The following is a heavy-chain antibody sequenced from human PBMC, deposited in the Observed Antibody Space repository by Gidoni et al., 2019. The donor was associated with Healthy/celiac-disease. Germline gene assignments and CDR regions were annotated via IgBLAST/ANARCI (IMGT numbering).Heavy chain of an antibody. CDR3: ARGYGSGSYWRY. J-gene: IGHJ4*02. CDR2: INHSGST. V-gene: IGHV4-34*01. CDR1: GGSFSGYY. Sequence: QVQLQQWGAGLLKPSETLSLTCAVSGGSFSGYYWSWIRQPPGKGLEWIGEINHSGSTNYNPSLKSRVTISVDTSKNQFSLKLSSVTAADTAVYYCARGYGSGSYWRYWGQGTLVTVSS. D-gene: IGHD3-10*01.